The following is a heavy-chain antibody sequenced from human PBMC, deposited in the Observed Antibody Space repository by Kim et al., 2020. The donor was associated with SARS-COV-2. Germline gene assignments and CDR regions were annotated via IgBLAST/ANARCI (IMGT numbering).Heavy chain of an antibody. CDR1: GYSFTSYW. V-gene: IGHV5-10-1*01. CDR3: ASTRNLLERGYEKDWGFDP. J-gene: IGHJ5*02. Sequence: GESLKISCKGSGYSFTSYWISWVRQMPGKGLEWMGRIDPSDSYTNYSPAFQAHVTISADKSISTAYLQWSSLKASDTAMYYCASTRNLLERGYEKDWGFDPWGQGTLVTVSS. CDR2: IDPSDSYT. D-gene: IGHD5-12*01.